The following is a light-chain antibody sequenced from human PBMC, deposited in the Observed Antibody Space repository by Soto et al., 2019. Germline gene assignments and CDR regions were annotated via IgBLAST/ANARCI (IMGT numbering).Light chain of an antibody. J-gene: IGKJ2*01. V-gene: IGKV3-20*01. CDR3: QQHSSSFYT. Sequence: EIVLTQSPGTLSLSPGERVTLSCRASQIISSRYLAWYQQKLGQAPRLLIFGASSRATGIPDRFSGRGSGTDFTLTISRLQPEDFAVYYCQQHSSSFYTFGQGTKLEIK. CDR2: GAS. CDR1: QIISSRY.